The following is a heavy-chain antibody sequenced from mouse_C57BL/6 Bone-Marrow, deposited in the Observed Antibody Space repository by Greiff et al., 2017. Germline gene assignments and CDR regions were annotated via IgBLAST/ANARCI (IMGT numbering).Heavy chain of an antibody. V-gene: IGHV1-64*01. D-gene: IGHD1-1*01. CDR3: ARNDCGSSVYFDY. CDR2: IHPNSGST. CDR1: GYTFTSYW. J-gene: IGHJ2*01. Sequence: VQLQQPGAELVKPGASVKLSCKASGYTFTSYWMHWVKQRPGQGLEWIGMIHPNSGSTNYNEKFKSKATLTVDKSSSTAYMQLSSLTSEDSAVXYCARNDCGSSVYFDYWGQGTTLTVSS.